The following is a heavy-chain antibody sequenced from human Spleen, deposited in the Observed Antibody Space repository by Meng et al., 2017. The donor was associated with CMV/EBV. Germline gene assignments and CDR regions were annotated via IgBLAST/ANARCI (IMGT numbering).Heavy chain of an antibody. CDR2: IRYDGSNK. V-gene: IGHV3-30*02. CDR1: GFTFSSYG. D-gene: IGHD2-2*01. Sequence: GESLKISCAASGFTFSSYGMHWVRQAPGKGLEWVAFIRYDGSNKYYADSVKGRFTISRDNSKNTLYLQMNSLRAEDTAVYYCAKDGLRYCSSTSCPKSYYYYGMDVWGQGTTVTVSS. J-gene: IGHJ6*02. CDR3: AKDGLRYCSSTSCPKSYYYYGMDV.